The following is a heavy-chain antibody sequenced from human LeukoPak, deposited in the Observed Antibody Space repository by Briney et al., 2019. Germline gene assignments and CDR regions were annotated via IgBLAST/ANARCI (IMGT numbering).Heavy chain of an antibody. Sequence: ASVKVSCKASGYTFTGYYMHWVRQAPGQGLEWMGWINPNSGGTNFAQKFQGRVTMTRDTSINTVYMKLSSLGSDDTAVYYCARESRDTAWSLDLWGQGTLVTVSS. D-gene: IGHD1-1*01. J-gene: IGHJ4*02. CDR1: GYTFTGYY. CDR2: INPNSGGT. V-gene: IGHV1-2*02. CDR3: ARESRDTAWSLDL.